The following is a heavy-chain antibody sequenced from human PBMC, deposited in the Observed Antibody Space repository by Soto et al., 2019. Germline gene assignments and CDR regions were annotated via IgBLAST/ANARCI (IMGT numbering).Heavy chain of an antibody. CDR2: IYYSGST. J-gene: IGHJ4*02. V-gene: IGHV4-31*03. D-gene: IGHD3-22*01. CDR1: GGSISSGGYY. Sequence: SETLSLTCTVSGGSISSGGYYWSWIRQHPGKGLEWIGYIYYSGSTYYNPSLKSRVTISVDTSKNQFSLKLSSVTAADTAVYYSARWGSSGYYYGFDYWGQGTLVTVSS. CDR3: ARWGSSGYYYGFDY.